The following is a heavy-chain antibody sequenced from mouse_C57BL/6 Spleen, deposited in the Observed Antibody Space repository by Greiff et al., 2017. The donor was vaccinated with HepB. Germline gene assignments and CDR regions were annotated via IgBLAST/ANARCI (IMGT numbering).Heavy chain of an antibody. CDR1: GFNIKDDY. V-gene: IGHV14-4*01. Sequence: VQLKQSGAELVRPGASVKLSCTASGFNIKDDYMHWVKQRPEQGLEWIGWIDPENGDTEYASKFQGKATITADTSSNTAYLQLSSLTSEDTAVYYCTLYYGSSYGGDWGQGTTLTVSS. J-gene: IGHJ2*01. D-gene: IGHD1-1*01. CDR3: TLYYGSSYGGD. CDR2: IDPENGDT.